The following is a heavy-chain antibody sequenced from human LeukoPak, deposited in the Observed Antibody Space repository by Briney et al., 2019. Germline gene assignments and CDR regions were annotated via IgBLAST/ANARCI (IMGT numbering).Heavy chain of an antibody. Sequence: ASVKVSCKASGYTFTGYYMHWVRQAPGQGLEWMGWINPNSGGTNYAQKFQGRVTMTRDTSISTAYMELSRLRSEDTAVYYCARAPLSGRAARELYYYYYYMDVWGKGTTVTVSS. CDR1: GYTFTGYY. J-gene: IGHJ6*03. D-gene: IGHD6-6*01. CDR2: INPNSGGT. CDR3: ARAPLSGRAARELYYYYYYMDV. V-gene: IGHV1-2*02.